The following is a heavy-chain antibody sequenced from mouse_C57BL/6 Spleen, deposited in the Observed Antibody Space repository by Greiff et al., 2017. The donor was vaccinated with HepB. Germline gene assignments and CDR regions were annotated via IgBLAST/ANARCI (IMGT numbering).Heavy chain of an antibody. CDR2: INYDGSST. Sequence: EVKLMESEGGLVQPGSSMKLSCTASGFTFSDYYMAWVRQVPEKGLEWVANINYDGSSTYYLDSLKSRFIISRDNAKNILYLQMSSLKSEDTATYYCARNYYGSIYWYFDVWGTGTTVTVSS. J-gene: IGHJ1*03. V-gene: IGHV5-16*01. CDR1: GFTFSDYY. D-gene: IGHD1-1*01. CDR3: ARNYYGSIYWYFDV.